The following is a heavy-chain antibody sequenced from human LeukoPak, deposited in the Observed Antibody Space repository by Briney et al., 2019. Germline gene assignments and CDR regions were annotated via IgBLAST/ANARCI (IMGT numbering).Heavy chain of an antibody. D-gene: IGHD1-14*01. CDR1: GFTFSSYN. Sequence: GGSLRLSCAASGFTFSSYNMNWVRQAPGKGLEWVSYISSSSSTIYYADSVKGRFTISRDNAKSSLYLQMNSQRAEDTAVYYCARDIAEHGMDVWGQGTTVTVSS. CDR3: ARDIAEHGMDV. V-gene: IGHV3-48*04. CDR2: ISSSSSTI. J-gene: IGHJ6*02.